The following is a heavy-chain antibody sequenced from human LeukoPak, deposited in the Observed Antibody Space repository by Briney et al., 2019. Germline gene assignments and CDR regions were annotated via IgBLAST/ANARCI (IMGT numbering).Heavy chain of an antibody. J-gene: IGHJ4*02. CDR2: ISGSAGST. CDR3: AKERVIVSLVVVEIDY. CDR1: GFTFNNYA. D-gene: IGHD3-22*01. V-gene: IGHV3-23*01. Sequence: GGSLRLSCAASGFTFNNYAMSWVRQAPGKGLEWVSTISGSAGSTFYADSVKGRFTISRDNFKNTLYLQMNSLRAEDTAVYYCAKERVIVSLVVVEIDYWGQGTPVTVSS.